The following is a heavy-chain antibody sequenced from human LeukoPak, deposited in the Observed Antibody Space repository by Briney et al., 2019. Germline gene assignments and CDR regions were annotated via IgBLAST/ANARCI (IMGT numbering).Heavy chain of an antibody. CDR2: IRADGSGK. CDR1: GFTFSTYY. D-gene: IGHD6-19*01. V-gene: IGHV3-7*01. CDR3: ARWLYSSGWAIDY. J-gene: IGHJ4*02. Sequence: GGSLRLSCAASGFTFSTYYMNWVRQAPGKGLEWVSNIRADGSGKWYMDSVKGRFTISRDDAKDSLFLQMNNLRAEDTAVYYCARWLYSSGWAIDYWAQGTLVTVSS.